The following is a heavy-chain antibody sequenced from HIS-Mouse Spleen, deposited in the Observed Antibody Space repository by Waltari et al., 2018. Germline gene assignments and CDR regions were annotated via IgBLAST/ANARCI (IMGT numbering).Heavy chain of an antibody. V-gene: IGHV4-39*07. Sequence: QLQLQESGPGLVKPSEPLSLTCPVSGRPIRSSRYSWGWIRQPPGTGLEWIGSIYYSGSTYYNPSLKSRVTISVDTSKNQFSLKLSSVTAADTAVYYCAREIPYSSSWYDWYFDLWGRGTLVTVSS. CDR2: IYYSGST. J-gene: IGHJ2*01. CDR1: GRPIRSSRYS. CDR3: AREIPYSSSWYDWYFDL. D-gene: IGHD6-13*01.